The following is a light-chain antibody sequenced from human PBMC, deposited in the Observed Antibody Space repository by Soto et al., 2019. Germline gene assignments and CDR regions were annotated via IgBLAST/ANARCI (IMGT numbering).Light chain of an antibody. J-gene: IGKJ1*01. V-gene: IGKV3-15*01. CDR2: GAS. CDR1: QSVSSN. CDR3: QQYNSWPPWT. Sequence: EIVMTQSPATLSVSPGERATLSCRASQSVSSNLAWYQQKPGQAPRLLIYGASTRPTGIPARFSGSGSGTEFTRTISSLQSEDFADYYCQQYNSWPPWTFGQGTKVEIK.